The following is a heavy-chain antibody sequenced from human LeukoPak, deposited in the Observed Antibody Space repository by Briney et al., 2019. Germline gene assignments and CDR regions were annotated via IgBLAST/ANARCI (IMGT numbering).Heavy chain of an antibody. D-gene: IGHD3-10*01. Sequence: PGGSLRLSCAASGLTFSSYEVNWVRQAPGEGLEWVSYIRSSATTIYYADSVKGRFTISRDNAKNSLYLQMNSLRADDTAVYYCARTSTYGGFDPWGQGTLVTVSS. V-gene: IGHV3-48*03. CDR2: IRSSATTI. J-gene: IGHJ5*02. CDR3: ARTSTYGGFDP. CDR1: GLTFSSYE.